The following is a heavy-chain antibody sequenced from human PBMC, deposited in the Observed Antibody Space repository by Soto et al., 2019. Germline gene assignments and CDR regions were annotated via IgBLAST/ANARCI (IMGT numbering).Heavy chain of an antibody. D-gene: IGHD3-16*01. CDR2: INAGNGDT. Sequence: GASVKVSCKASGFSFTSYGIHWVRQAPGQWLEWMGWINAGNGDTKYSQKFQGRVTITRDTSATTAYMELSSLRSEDTAVYYCARDLGPNWFDPWGQGTLVTV. CDR3: ARDLGPNWFDP. CDR1: GFSFTSYG. V-gene: IGHV1-3*01. J-gene: IGHJ5*02.